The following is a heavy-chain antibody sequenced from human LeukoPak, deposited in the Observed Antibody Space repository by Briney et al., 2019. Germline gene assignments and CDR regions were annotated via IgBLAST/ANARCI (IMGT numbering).Heavy chain of an antibody. V-gene: IGHV1-2*02. Sequence: GASVKVSCKASGYTFTGYYMHWVRQAPGQGLEWMGWINPNSGGTNYAQKFQGRVTMTRDTSISTAYMELSRLRSDDTAVYYCARAGEGLRYFDWLPIVWGQGTLVTVSS. CDR3: ARAGEGLRYFDWLPIV. CDR1: GYTFTGYY. D-gene: IGHD3-9*01. J-gene: IGHJ4*02. CDR2: INPNSGGT.